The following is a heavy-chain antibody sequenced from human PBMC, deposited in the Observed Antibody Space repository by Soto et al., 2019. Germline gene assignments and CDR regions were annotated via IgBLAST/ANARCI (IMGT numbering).Heavy chain of an antibody. V-gene: IGHV5-10-1*01. J-gene: IGHJ6*02. D-gene: IGHD2-8*01. Sequence: GESLKISCKASGYSFTSYWISWVRQMPGKGLEWMGRIDPSDSYTNYSPSFQGHVTISADKSISTAYLQWSSLKASDTAMYYCARFGYCTNGVCLPQYGMDVWGQGTTVTVSS. CDR3: ARFGYCTNGVCLPQYGMDV. CDR2: IDPSDSYT. CDR1: GYSFTSYW.